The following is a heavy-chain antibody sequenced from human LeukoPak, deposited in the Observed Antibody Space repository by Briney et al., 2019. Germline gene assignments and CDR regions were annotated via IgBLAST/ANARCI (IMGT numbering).Heavy chain of an antibody. CDR2: INYSGNR. CDR3: ARGYDY. CDR1: GGSISGSHYY. Sequence: SETLSLTCTVSGGSISGSHYYWAWIRQPPGKGLEWIGMINYSGNRYYNPSLWSRVTISVDMSTNQFSLNLNSVTAADTAVYYCARGYDYWGQGTLVAVSS. D-gene: IGHD3-22*01. J-gene: IGHJ4*02. V-gene: IGHV4-39*01.